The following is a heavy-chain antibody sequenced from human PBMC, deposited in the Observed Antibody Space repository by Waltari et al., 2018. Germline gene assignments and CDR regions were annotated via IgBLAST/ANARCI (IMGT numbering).Heavy chain of an antibody. Sequence: EVQLLESGGGLVQPGGSLRLSCAASGFTFSSYAMSWVRQAPGKGLEWVSVIYSGGSTYYADSVKGRFTISRDNSKNTLYLQMNSLRAEDTAVYYCAKTLGNWGSVFWGQGTLVTVSS. CDR2: IYSGGST. CDR3: AKTLGNWGSVF. V-gene: IGHV3-23*03. D-gene: IGHD7-27*01. J-gene: IGHJ4*02. CDR1: GFTFSSYA.